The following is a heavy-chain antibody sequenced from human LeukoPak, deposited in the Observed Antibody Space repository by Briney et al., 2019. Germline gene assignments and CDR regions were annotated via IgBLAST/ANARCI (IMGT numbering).Heavy chain of an antibody. J-gene: IGHJ5*02. Sequence: GGSLRLSCAASGFTFSSYWMHWVRQAPGKGLVWVSRINSDGSSTSYADSVKGRFTISRDNAKNTLYLQMNSLRTEDTAVYYCARGRGPYGLWFDPWGQGTLVTVSS. CDR1: GFTFSSYW. V-gene: IGHV3-74*01. D-gene: IGHD3-10*01. CDR3: ARGRGPYGLWFDP. CDR2: INSDGSST.